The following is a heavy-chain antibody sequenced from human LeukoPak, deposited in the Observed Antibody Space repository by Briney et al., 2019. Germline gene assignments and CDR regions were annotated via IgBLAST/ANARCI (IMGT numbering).Heavy chain of an antibody. Sequence: SETLSLTCTVSGDSISGSSYYWGWIRQPPGKGLEWIGSMFYSGSTDYSPSLKSRVTISVDTSKNQFSLKLSSVTAADTAVYYCARGSWDYWGQGTLVTVSS. V-gene: IGHV4-39*01. D-gene: IGHD6-13*01. CDR2: MFYSGST. J-gene: IGHJ4*02. CDR1: GDSISGSSYY. CDR3: ARGSWDY.